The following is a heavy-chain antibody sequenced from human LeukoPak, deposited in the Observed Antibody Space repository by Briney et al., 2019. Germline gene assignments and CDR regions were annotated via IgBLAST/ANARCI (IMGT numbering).Heavy chain of an antibody. CDR2: ISGSGGST. Sequence: PGGSLRLSCAASGVSFSDSWMHWVRQAPGKGLEWVSAISGSGGSTYYADSVKGRFTISRDNSKNTLYLQMNSLRAEDTAVYYCAKDLYPSGSYLSFDYWGQGTLVTVSS. CDR1: GVSFSDSW. D-gene: IGHD1-26*01. CDR3: AKDLYPSGSYLSFDY. J-gene: IGHJ4*02. V-gene: IGHV3-23*01.